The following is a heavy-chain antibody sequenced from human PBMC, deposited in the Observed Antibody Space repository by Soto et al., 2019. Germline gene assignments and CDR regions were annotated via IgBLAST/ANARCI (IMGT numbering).Heavy chain of an antibody. J-gene: IGHJ5*02. CDR1: GGSINSYY. Sequence: QVQLQESGPGLVKVSETLSLTCTVSGGSINSYYWSWIRQPPGKGLEWVAEIDYSGKTNYNTSLKSRLTRAVDTSKNQLSLKVRSVTAADTAVYYCAREIRLVGVTGWFDPWGQGTLVTVSS. CDR3: AREIRLVGVTGWFDP. D-gene: IGHD1-26*01. V-gene: IGHV4-59*01. CDR2: IDYSGKT.